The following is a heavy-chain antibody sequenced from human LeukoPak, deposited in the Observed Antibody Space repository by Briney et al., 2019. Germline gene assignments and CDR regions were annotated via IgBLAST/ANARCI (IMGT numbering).Heavy chain of an antibody. J-gene: IGHJ4*02. CDR1: GFPFSSYG. CDR2: IWYDGSNQ. CDR3: ARDYCSSFSCQDY. V-gene: IGHV3-33*01. Sequence: SGRSLRLSCAASGFPFSSYGMHWVRQAPGKGLEWVAIIWYDGSNQYYADSVKGRFTISRDNSKNTLYLPMNSLRAEDTAVYYCARDYCSSFSCQDYWGQGTLVTVSS. D-gene: IGHD2-2*01.